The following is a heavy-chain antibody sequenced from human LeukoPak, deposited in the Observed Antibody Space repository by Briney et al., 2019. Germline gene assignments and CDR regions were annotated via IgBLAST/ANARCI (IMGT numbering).Heavy chain of an antibody. D-gene: IGHD3-22*01. V-gene: IGHV3-11*01. Sequence: GGSLRLSCAASGFTFSDYYMSWIRQAPGKGLEWVSYISSSGSTIYYADSVKGRFTISRDNAKNSLYLQMNSLRAEDTAVYYCAREVGVYDSSGYHDAFDIWGQGTMVTVSS. CDR3: AREVGVYDSSGYHDAFDI. CDR2: ISSSGSTI. J-gene: IGHJ3*02. CDR1: GFTFSDYY.